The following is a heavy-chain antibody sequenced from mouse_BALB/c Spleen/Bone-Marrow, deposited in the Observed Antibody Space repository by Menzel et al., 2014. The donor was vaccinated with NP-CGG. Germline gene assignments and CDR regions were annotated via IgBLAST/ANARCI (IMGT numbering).Heavy chain of an antibody. CDR1: GYTFSSYT. D-gene: IGHD2-1*01. V-gene: IGHV1-4*02. CDR2: INPSSGYT. Sequence: VQLQQSAAELARPGASVKMPCKASGYTFSSYTMHWIKQRPGQGLEWIGYINPSSGYTDYNQRFKDKTTLTADKSSTTAYMQLSSLTSDDSAVYFCARLNYGNPFAYWGQGTLVTVSA. J-gene: IGHJ3*01. CDR3: ARLNYGNPFAY.